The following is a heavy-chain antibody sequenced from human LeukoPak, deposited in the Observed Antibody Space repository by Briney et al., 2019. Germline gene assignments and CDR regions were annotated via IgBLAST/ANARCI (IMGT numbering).Heavy chain of an antibody. CDR1: GFTFSSYG. D-gene: IGHD3-10*01. J-gene: IGHJ4*02. CDR2: ISYDGSNK. CDR3: AKVTGTDY. V-gene: IGHV3-30*18. Sequence: GGSLRLSCAASGFTFSSYGMHWVRQAPGKGLEWVAVISYDGSNKYYADSVKGRFTISRDNSKNTLYLQMNSLRAEDTAVYYCAKVTGTDYWGQGTLVTVSS.